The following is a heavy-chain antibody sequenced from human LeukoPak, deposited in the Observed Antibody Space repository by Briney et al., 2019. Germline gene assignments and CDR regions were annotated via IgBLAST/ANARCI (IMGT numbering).Heavy chain of an antibody. V-gene: IGHV3-23*01. J-gene: IGHJ4*02. D-gene: IGHD2-8*02. CDR3: ATYRQVLLPFES. CDR1: GFTFSTFA. CDR2: IFPSGGEI. Sequence: GGSLRLSCEASGFTFSTFAMIWVRQPPGKGLEWVSSIFPSGGEIHYADSVRGRFTISRDNSKSTLSLQMNSLRAEDTTIYYCATYRQVLLPFESWGQGTLVTVSS.